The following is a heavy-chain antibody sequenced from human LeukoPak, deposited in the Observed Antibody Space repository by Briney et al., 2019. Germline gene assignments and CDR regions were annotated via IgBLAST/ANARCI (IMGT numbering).Heavy chain of an antibody. D-gene: IGHD5-12*01. Sequence: ASVKVSCKASGGTFSSYAISWVRQAPGQGLEWMGGIIPIFGTANYAQKFQGRVTITADESTSTAYMELSSLRSEDTAVYYCARRPVYGGYSNFDYWGQGTLVTVSS. CDR3: ARRPVYGGYSNFDY. CDR2: IIPIFGTA. CDR1: GGTFSSYA. J-gene: IGHJ4*02. V-gene: IGHV1-69*13.